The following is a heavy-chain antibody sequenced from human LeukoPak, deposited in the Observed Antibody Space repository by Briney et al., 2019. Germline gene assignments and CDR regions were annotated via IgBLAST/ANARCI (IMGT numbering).Heavy chain of an antibody. J-gene: IGHJ6*03. CDR2: IYYSGST. Sequence: SETLSLTCTVSGGSISSGDYYWSWIRQPPGKGLEWIGYIYYSGSTYYNPSLKSRVTISVDTSKNQFSLKLSSVTASDTAVYYCANGIVGAPDYYMDVWGKGATVTVSS. D-gene: IGHD1-26*01. V-gene: IGHV4-30-4*08. CDR1: GGSISSGDYY. CDR3: ANGIVGAPDYYMDV.